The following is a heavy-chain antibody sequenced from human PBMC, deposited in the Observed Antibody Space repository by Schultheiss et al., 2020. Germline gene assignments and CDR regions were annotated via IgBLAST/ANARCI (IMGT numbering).Heavy chain of an antibody. D-gene: IGHD5-18*01. V-gene: IGHV3-30*01. J-gene: IGHJ4*02. Sequence: GGSLRLSCAASGVSFTTSAVHWVRQAPGKGLDWVALVSYDVDTKHYADSVRGRFTVSRDNSKNTAYLQMDSLRAEDTALYYCASIEYTYSSDYWGQGTLVTVSS. CDR2: VSYDVDTK. CDR3: ASIEYTYSSDY. CDR1: GVSFTTSA.